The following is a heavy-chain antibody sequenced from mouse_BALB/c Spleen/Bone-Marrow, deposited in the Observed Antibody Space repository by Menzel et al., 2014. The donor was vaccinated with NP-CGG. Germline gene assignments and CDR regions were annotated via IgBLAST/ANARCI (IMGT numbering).Heavy chain of an antibody. J-gene: IGHJ2*01. CDR3: ARDSSGYFDY. CDR2: ISSGGSFT. Sequence: EVKFEESGGGLVKPGGSLKLSCAASGFTFSSYAMSWVRQSPEKRLEWVAEISSGGSFTYYPDTVTGRFTISRDNAKNTLYLEMSSLRSEDTAMYYCARDSSGYFDYWGQGTTLTVSS. D-gene: IGHD3-1*01. CDR1: GFTFSSYA. V-gene: IGHV5-9-4*01.